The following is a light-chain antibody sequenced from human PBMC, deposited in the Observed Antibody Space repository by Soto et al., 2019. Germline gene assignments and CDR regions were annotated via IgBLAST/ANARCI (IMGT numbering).Light chain of an antibody. CDR1: HTVTSNY. J-gene: IGKJ1*01. CDR3: QQYGGSPRT. CDR2: GAS. Sequence: EIVLTQSPDTLSLSPGERATLSCRASHTVTSNYLAWYQQKSGQAPRLLIYGASSRATDIPDRFSGSGSGTDFTLTISRLETEDFAVYYCQQYGGSPRTFGQGTQVEIK. V-gene: IGKV3-20*01.